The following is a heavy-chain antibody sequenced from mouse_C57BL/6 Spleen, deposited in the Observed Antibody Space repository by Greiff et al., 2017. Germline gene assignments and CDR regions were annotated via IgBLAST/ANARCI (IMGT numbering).Heavy chain of an antibody. Sequence: VQLQQPGTELVKPGASVKLSCKASGYTFTSYWMHWVKQRPGQGLEWIGNINPSNGGTNYNEKFKSKATLTVDKSSSTAYMQLSSLTSEDSAVYYCASPLLLRYWYFDVWGTGTTVTVSS. CDR2: INPSNGGT. V-gene: IGHV1-53*01. CDR1: GYTFTSYW. J-gene: IGHJ1*03. CDR3: ASPLLLRYWYFDV. D-gene: IGHD1-1*01.